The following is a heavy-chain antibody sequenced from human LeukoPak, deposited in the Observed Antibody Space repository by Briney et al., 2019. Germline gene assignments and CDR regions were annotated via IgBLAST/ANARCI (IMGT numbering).Heavy chain of an antibody. CDR1: GFTFSSYS. CDR2: IKQDGSEK. J-gene: IGHJ4*02. Sequence: PGGSLRLSCTASGFTFSSYSMNWVRQAPGKGLEWVANIKQDGSEKYYVDSVKGRFTISRDNAKNSLCLQMNSLRAEDTAVYYCARDNYDILTGYYTRFDYWGQGTLVTVSS. CDR3: ARDNYDILTGYYTRFDY. V-gene: IGHV3-7*01. D-gene: IGHD3-9*01.